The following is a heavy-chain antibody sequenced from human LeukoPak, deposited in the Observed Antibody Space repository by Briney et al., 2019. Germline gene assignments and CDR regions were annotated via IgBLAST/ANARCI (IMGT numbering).Heavy chain of an antibody. Sequence: GGSLRLSCAASGFTVSSNYMSWVRQAPGKGLEWVSVIYCGGSTHYADSVKGRFTISRDNSKNTLYLQMNSLRAEDTAVYYCARASLYDILTGYYTPYYFDYWGQGTLVTVSS. CDR1: GFTVSSNY. J-gene: IGHJ4*02. V-gene: IGHV3-53*01. CDR2: IYCGGST. CDR3: ARASLYDILTGYYTPYYFDY. D-gene: IGHD3-9*01.